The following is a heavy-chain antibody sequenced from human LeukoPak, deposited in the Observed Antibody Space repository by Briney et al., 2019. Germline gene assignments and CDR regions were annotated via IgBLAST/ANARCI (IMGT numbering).Heavy chain of an antibody. CDR2: FYNSGSS. J-gene: IGHJ4*02. Sequence: KPSETLSLTCTVSGGSISDYYRGWIRQPPGKGLEWIGYFYNSGSSTYNPSLKSRVTISADTSKNQFSLTLNSVTAADTAVYYCTRGAGWLIDYWGQGILVTVSS. V-gene: IGHV4-59*01. D-gene: IGHD3-16*01. CDR1: GGSISDYY. CDR3: TRGAGWLIDY.